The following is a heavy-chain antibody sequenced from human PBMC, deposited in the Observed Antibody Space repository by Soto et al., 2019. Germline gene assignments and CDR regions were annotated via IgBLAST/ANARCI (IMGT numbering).Heavy chain of an antibody. CDR1: GFSLSTSGVG. J-gene: IGHJ4*02. V-gene: IGHV2-5*02. CDR3: AHRLYISGCPCNSGVFYY. D-gene: IGHD2-8*01. CDR2: IYWDDDK. Sequence: QITLKESGPMLMKPTQTLTLTCTFSGFSLSTSGVGVGWIRQPPGKALEWLALIYWDDDKRYSPSLKSRLTFTKYTSNHPLVLTSTNMDPLDTATYYCAHRLYISGCPCNSGVFYYWGQGVLVTVSS.